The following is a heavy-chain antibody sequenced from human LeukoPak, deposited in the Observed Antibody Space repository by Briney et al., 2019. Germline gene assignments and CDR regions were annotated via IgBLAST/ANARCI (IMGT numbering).Heavy chain of an antibody. D-gene: IGHD4-11*01. CDR1: GYXFANYG. J-gene: IGHJ4*02. V-gene: IGHV1-18*01. CDR3: ARDRAYSNGQRFDY. CDR2: VNTYNGYT. Sequence: ASVKVSCKASGYXFANYGISWVRQAPGQGLEWMGGVNTYNGYTNYAQNLQGRATMAADTSTNTAYMELSSLRSDDTAVYYCARDRAYSNGQRFDYWGQGTLVTVSS.